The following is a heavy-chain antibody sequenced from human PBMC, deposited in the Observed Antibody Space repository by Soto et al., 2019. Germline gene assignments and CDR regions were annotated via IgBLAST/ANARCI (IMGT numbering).Heavy chain of an antibody. D-gene: IGHD1-20*01. CDR1: GGTFSSYT. V-gene: IGHV1-69*04. J-gene: IGHJ2*01. CDR3: ARDLFGIGWYFDL. CDR2: IIPILGIA. Sequence: SVKVSCKASGGTFSSYTISWVRQAPGQGLEWMGRIIPILGIANYAQKFQGRVTITADKSTSTAYMELSSLRSEDTAVYYCARDLFGIGWYFDLWGRGTLVTVSS.